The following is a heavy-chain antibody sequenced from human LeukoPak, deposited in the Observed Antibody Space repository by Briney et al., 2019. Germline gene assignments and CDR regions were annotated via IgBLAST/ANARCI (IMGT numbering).Heavy chain of an antibody. J-gene: IGHJ3*02. D-gene: IGHD3-22*01. V-gene: IGHV3-33*01. CDR3: ASPVRADAFDI. CDR1: GFTFSSYG. CDR2: IWYDGSNK. Sequence: GGSLRLSCAASGFTFSSYGMHWVRQAPGKGLEWVAVIWYDGSNKYYADSVKGRFTISRDNSKNTLYLQMNSLRAEDTAVYYCASPVRADAFDIWGQGTMVTVSS.